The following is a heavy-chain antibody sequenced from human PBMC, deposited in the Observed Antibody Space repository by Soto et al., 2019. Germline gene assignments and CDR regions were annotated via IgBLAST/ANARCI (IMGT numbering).Heavy chain of an antibody. Sequence: LSLTCAVSGGSISSGGYSWSWIRQPPGKGLEWIGYIYHSGSTYYNPSLKSRVTISVDRSKNQFSLKLSSVTAADTAVYYCASYYGSGSYYSNWFDPWGQGTLVTVSS. CDR3: ASYYGSGSYYSNWFDP. J-gene: IGHJ5*02. V-gene: IGHV4-30-2*01. CDR2: IYHSGST. D-gene: IGHD3-10*01. CDR1: GGSISSGGYS.